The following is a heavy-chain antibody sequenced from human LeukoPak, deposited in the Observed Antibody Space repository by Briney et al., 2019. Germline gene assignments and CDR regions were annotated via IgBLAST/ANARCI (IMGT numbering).Heavy chain of an antibody. J-gene: IGHJ4*02. CDR2: ISDDGTSI. V-gene: IGHV3-74*01. CDR1: GFTFSSYW. Sequence: GGSLRLSCAASGFTFSSYWMHWVRQAPGKGLVWVSRISDDGTSINYADSVKGRFTISRDNAKNTLYLQMNSLRAEDTAVYYCARAPLIRVPQWLFNYYFDYWGQGALVTVSS. CDR3: ARAPLIRVPQWLFNYYFDY. D-gene: IGHD3-22*01.